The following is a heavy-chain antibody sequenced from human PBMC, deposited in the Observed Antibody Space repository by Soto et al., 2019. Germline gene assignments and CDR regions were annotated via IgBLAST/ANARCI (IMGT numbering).Heavy chain of an antibody. J-gene: IGHJ4*02. V-gene: IGHV3-30*18. CDR3: AKDPGQQWLVGGY. D-gene: IGHD6-19*01. CDR2: ISYDGSNK. Sequence: GGSLRLSCAASGFTFSSYGMHWVRQAPGKGLEWVAVISYDGSNKYYADSVKGRFTISRDNSKNTLYLQMNSLRAEDTAVYYCAKDPGQQWLVGGYWGQGTLVTVSS. CDR1: GFTFSSYG.